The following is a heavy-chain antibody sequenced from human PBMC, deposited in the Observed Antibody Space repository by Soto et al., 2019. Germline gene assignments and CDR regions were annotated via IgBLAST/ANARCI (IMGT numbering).Heavy chain of an antibody. CDR3: ARDLPGTVVVPAATLDY. J-gene: IGHJ4*02. CDR2: IWYDGSNK. Sequence: GGSLRLSCAASGFTFSSYAMSWVRQAPGKGLEWVAVIWYDGSNKYYADSVKGRFTISRDNSKNTLYLQMNSLRAEDTAVYYCARDLPGTVVVPAATLDYWGQGTLVTVSS. CDR1: GFTFSSYA. D-gene: IGHD2-2*01. V-gene: IGHV3-33*08.